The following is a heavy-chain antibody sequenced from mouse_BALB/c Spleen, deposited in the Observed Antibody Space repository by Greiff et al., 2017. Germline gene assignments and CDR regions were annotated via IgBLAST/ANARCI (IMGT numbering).Heavy chain of an antibody. V-gene: IGHV1-69*01. D-gene: IGHD2-2*01. Sequence: VQLQQPGAELVMPGASVKMSCKASGYTFTDYWMHWVKQRPGQGLEWIGAIDTSDSYTSYNQKFKGKATLTVDESSSTAYMQLSSLTSEDSAVYYCAREEGYDFAYWGQGTLVTVSA. CDR3: AREEGYDFAY. J-gene: IGHJ3*01. CDR1: GYTFTDYW. CDR2: IDTSDSYT.